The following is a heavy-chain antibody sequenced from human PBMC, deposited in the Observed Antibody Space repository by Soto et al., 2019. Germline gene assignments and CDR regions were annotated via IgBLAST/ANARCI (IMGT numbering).Heavy chain of an antibody. CDR2: ISAYNGNT. Sequence: ASVKVSCKASGYTFTSDGIRWVRQAPGQGLEWMGWISAYNGNTNYAQKLQGRVTMTSDTSTSRAYMELRSLRSDDTAVYYCARGQLLCFGELSLQSFDNWTQGTLVTVSS. V-gene: IGHV1-18*01. CDR1: GYTFTSDG. CDR3: ARGQLLCFGELSLQSFDN. D-gene: IGHD3-10*01. J-gene: IGHJ3*02.